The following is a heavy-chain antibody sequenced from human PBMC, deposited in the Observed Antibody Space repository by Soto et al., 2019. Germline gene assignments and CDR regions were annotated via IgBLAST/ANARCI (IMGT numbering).Heavy chain of an antibody. CDR2: IWYDGSNT. J-gene: IGHJ1*01. CDR3: AILGGSPGDFQH. CDR1: GFTFSRYG. V-gene: IGHV3-33*01. Sequence: QVLLVESGGGVVQPGRSLRLSCAASGFTFSRYGMHWVRQAPGKGLEWVAVIWYDGSNTYYADSVKGRFTISRDSSKNTLYLQMNSLRAEDKAVYYCAILGGSPGDFQHWGQGTLVTVSS. D-gene: IGHD2-15*01.